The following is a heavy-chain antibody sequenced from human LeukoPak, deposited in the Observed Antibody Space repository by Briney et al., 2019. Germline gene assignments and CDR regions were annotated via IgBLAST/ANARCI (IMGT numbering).Heavy chain of an antibody. D-gene: IGHD3-10*01. CDR2: INPNSGGT. V-gene: IGHV1-2*02. CDR3: ARLLGGGSDAFDI. J-gene: IGHJ3*02. Sequence: ASVKVSCKASGYTFTGYYMHWVRQAPGQGLEWMGWINPNSGGTNYAQKFQGRVTMTRDTSTSTAYMELSRLRSDDTAVYYCARLLGGGSDAFDIWGQGTMVTVSS. CDR1: GYTFTGYY.